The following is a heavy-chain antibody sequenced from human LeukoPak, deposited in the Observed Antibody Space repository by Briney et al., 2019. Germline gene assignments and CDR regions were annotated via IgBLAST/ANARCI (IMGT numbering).Heavy chain of an antibody. D-gene: IGHD1-1*01. Sequence: SQTLSLTCAISGDSVSSQSAAWNWIRQSPSRGLEWLGRTYYRSMWYNDYNNYGASVKGRISINPDTSNNHFSLQLSSVTPDDTAVYYCARDPTGTDLFDYWGSGTQVTVSS. CDR3: ARDPTGTDLFDY. V-gene: IGHV6-1*01. J-gene: IGHJ4*02. CDR2: TYYRSMWYN. CDR1: GDSVSSQSAA.